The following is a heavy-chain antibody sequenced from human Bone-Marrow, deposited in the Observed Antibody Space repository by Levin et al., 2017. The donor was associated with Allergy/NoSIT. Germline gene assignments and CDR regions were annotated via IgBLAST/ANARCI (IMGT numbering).Heavy chain of an antibody. J-gene: IGHJ4*02. Sequence: GGSLRLSCAASGFSVISNYISWVRQAPGKGLEWVSIIYSGGSTYYADSVKGRLTISRDSSKNTLFLQMNSLRVEDTAVYYCARGDNSGWFFDYWGQGTLVTVSS. CDR1: GFSVISNY. CDR3: ARGDNSGWFFDY. CDR2: IYSGGST. D-gene: IGHD6-19*01. V-gene: IGHV3-53*01.